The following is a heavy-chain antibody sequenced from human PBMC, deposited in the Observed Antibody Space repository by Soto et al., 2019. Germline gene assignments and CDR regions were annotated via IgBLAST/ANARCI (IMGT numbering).Heavy chain of an antibody. V-gene: IGHV4-59*01. CDR1: GGSISTYY. Sequence: QVQLQESGPGLVKPSETLSLTCTVSGGSISTYYWSWIRQPPGKGLEWIGYIYYSGFTNYNPSLKSRVHISVDTSENQFSLQLNSVTAADTAVYYCARGLYGDYSWEAFDIWGQGTMVTVSS. CDR3: ARGLYGDYSWEAFDI. J-gene: IGHJ3*02. CDR2: IYYSGFT. D-gene: IGHD4-17*01.